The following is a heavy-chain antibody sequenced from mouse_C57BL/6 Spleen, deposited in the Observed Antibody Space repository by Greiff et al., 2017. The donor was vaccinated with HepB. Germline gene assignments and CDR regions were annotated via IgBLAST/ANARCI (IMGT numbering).Heavy chain of an antibody. CDR2: INPNNGGT. V-gene: IGHV1-18*01. D-gene: IGHD1-1*01. Sequence: EVQLQQSGPELVKPGASVKIPCKASGYTFTDYNMDWVKQSHGKSLEWIGDINPNNGGTIYNQKFKGKATLTVDKSSSTAYMELRSLTSEDTAVYYCARMNYYVSSWFAYWGQGTLVTVSA. CDR3: ARMNYYVSSWFAY. CDR1: GYTFTDYN. J-gene: IGHJ3*01.